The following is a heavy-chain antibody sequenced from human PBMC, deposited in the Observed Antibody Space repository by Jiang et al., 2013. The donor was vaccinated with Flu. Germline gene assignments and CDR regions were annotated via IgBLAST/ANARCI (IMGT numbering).Heavy chain of an antibody. J-gene: IGHJ4*02. V-gene: IGHV3-15*01. CDR2: KSDGGTT. D-gene: IGHD3-10*01. CDR3: RGYNDY. Sequence: KSDGGTTDYGAPVKGRFIISRDDSKNTLYLQMNSLKTEDTAVYYCRGYNDYWGQGTLVTVSS.